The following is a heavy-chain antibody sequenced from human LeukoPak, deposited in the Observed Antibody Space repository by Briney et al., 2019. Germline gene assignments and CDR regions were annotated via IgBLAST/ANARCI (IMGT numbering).Heavy chain of an antibody. CDR2: IYTSGST. Sequence: SETLSLTCTVSGGSISSYYWSWIRQPAGKGLEWIGRIYTSGSTNYNPSLTSRVTMSVDTSKNQFSLKLSSVTAADTAVYYCARDRRGSGSYLNYYYYYMDVWGKGTTVTVSS. CDR1: GGSISSYY. V-gene: IGHV4-4*07. CDR3: ARDRRGSGSYLNYYYYYMDV. J-gene: IGHJ6*03. D-gene: IGHD3-10*01.